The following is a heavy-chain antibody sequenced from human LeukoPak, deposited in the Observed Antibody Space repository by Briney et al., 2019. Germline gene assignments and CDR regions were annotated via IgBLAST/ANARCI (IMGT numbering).Heavy chain of an antibody. Sequence: GGSLRLSCAASGFTFSDYYMSWIRQAPGKGLEWVSYISSSSSTIYYADSVKGRFTISRDNAKNSLYLRMNSLRAEDTAVYYCARGSYYDSSGYPYFQHWGQGTLVTVSS. D-gene: IGHD3-22*01. CDR3: ARGSYYDSSGYPYFQH. CDR2: ISSSSSTI. V-gene: IGHV3-11*04. CDR1: GFTFSDYY. J-gene: IGHJ1*01.